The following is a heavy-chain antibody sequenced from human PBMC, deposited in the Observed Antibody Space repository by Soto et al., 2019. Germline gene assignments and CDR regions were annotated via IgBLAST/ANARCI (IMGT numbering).Heavy chain of an antibody. CDR2: SYHSGST. J-gene: IGHJ3*02. V-gene: IGHV4-4*02. CDR1: SGSISSSNW. CDR3: ARDQADWDGKAFDI. Sequence: QVQLQESGPGLVKPSGTLSLTCAVSSGSISSSNWWRWVRQPPGKGLEWIGGSYHSGSTNYNTSRNSRVTISVDKSKSQYSLKLRSVTAADTAVYYCARDQADWDGKAFDIWGQGTMVTVSS. D-gene: IGHD1-1*01.